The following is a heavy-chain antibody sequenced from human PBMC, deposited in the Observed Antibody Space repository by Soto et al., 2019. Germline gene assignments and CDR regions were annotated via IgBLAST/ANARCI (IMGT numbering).Heavy chain of an antibody. CDR2: IYYSGST. V-gene: IGHV4-31*03. D-gene: IGHD6-19*01. CDR1: GGSISSGGYY. J-gene: IGHJ4*02. CDR3: ARAKRGIAVAKNKTRAIDY. Sequence: SETLSLTCTVSGGSISSGGYYWSWIRQHPGKGLEWIGYIYYSGSTYYNPSLKSRVTISVDTSKNQFSLKLSSVTAADTAVYYCARAKRGIAVAKNKTRAIDYWGQGTLVTVSS.